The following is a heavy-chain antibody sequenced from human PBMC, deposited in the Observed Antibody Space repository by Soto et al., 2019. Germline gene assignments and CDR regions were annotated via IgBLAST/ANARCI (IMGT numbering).Heavy chain of an antibody. CDR2: IYYSGNT. CDR3: AKVGGTTRGPWFDP. J-gene: IGHJ5*02. D-gene: IGHD1-7*01. CDR1: GASISSNTYS. Sequence: PSETLYLTCTASGASISSNTYSGAWIRRPPGKGLEWIGNIYYSGNTYYNPSLKSRVTMSVDASKNQFSLDLSSVTAVDTAVYYCAKVGGTTRGPWFDPWGQGTLVTVSS. V-gene: IGHV4-39*07.